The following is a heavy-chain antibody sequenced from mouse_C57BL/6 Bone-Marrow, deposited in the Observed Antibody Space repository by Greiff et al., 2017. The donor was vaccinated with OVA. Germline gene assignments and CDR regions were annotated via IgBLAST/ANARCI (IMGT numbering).Heavy chain of an antibody. J-gene: IGHJ1*03. D-gene: IGHD2-3*01. V-gene: IGHV2-5*01. CDR3: AKNRGDGYLHWYFDV. Sequence: QVQLKESGPGLVQPSQSLSITCTVSGFSLTSYGVHWVRQSPGKGLEWLGVIWRGGSTDYNAAFMSRLSITKDNSKSQVFFKMNSLQADDTAIYYCAKNRGDGYLHWYFDVWGTGTTVTVSS. CDR2: IWRGGST. CDR1: GFSLTSYG.